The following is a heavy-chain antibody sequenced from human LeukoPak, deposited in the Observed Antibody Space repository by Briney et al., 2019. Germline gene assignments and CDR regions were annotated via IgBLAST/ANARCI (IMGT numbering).Heavy chain of an antibody. J-gene: IGHJ4*02. CDR1: GGSISSYY. D-gene: IGHD3-9*01. CDR3: ARDVRAYYDILTGYYNPGFFDY. CDR2: IYYSGST. V-gene: IGHV4-59*01. Sequence: SETLSLTCTVSGGSISSYYWSWLRQPPGKGLEWIGYIYYSGSTNYNPSLKSRVTISVDTSKNQFSLKLSSVTAADTAVYYCARDVRAYYDILTGYYNPGFFDYWGQGTLVTVSS.